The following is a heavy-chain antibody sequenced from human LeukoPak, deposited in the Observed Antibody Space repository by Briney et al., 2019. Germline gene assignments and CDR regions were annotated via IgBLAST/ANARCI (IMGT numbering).Heavy chain of an antibody. CDR1: GGSFSSYY. V-gene: IGHV4-59*01. CDR3: ASGRRYRFSPFES. CDR2: IYYSGST. Sequence: SETLSLTCTVSGGSFSSYYWSWIRQPPGKGLEWIGYIYYSGSTNCNPSLKSRVTMSVDTSKNQFSLKLSSVIAADTAVYYCASGRRYRFSPFESWGQGTLVTVSS. J-gene: IGHJ4*02. D-gene: IGHD3-3*01.